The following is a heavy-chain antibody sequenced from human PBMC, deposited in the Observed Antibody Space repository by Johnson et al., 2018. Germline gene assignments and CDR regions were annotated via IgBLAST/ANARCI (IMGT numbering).Heavy chain of an antibody. V-gene: IGHV3-30*03. CDR3: AIMRNNWNYVPHYMDV. CDR1: GFAFSTYG. J-gene: IGHJ6*03. D-gene: IGHD1-7*01. CDR2: MANDGGAI. Sequence: VQLLETGGGVVQXGGSLRLXCAASGFAFSTYGMHWVRQAPGKGLAWVAVMANDGGAIYYADSVQGRFTISRDNSRNVLYLEIKSLRGEDTAVYYGAIMRNNWNYVPHYMDVGGKGPTVAVSS.